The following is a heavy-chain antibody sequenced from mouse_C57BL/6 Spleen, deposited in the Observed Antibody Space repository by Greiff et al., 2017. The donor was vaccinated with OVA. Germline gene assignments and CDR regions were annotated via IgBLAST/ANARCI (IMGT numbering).Heavy chain of an antibody. CDR2: ISGGGGNT. CDR3: ARKEVTTAFAY. V-gene: IGHV5-9*01. J-gene: IGHJ3*01. D-gene: IGHD1-2*01. Sequence: DVKLVESGGGLVKPGGSLKLSCAASGFTFSSYTMSWVRQTPEKRLEWVATISGGGGNTYYPDSVKGRFTISRDNAKNTLYLQMSSLRSEDTALYYCARKEVTTAFAYWGQGTLVTVSA. CDR1: GFTFSSYT.